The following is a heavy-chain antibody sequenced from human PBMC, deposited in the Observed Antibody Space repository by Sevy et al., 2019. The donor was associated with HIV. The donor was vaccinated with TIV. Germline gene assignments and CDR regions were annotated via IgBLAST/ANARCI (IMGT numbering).Heavy chain of an antibody. V-gene: IGHV4-4*07. CDR1: GGSISSHY. CDR3: ARYNFWSGHYDYFDY. J-gene: IGHJ4*02. Sequence: SETLSLTCSVSGGSISSHYWSWIRQPAGEGLEWIGRIDTSGGTNYNTSLKTRVTMSIDTSKNQFSLRLRSVTAADTAVYYCARYNFWSGHYDYFDYWGPGALVTVSS. CDR2: IDTSGGT. D-gene: IGHD3-3*01.